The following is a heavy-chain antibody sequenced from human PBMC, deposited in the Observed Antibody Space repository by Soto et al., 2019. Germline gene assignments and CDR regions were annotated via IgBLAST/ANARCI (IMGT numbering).Heavy chain of an antibody. CDR3: AFGNLSYYFDY. Sequence: QVQLVESGGGVVQPGTSLRLSCVASGFAFSSFGMHWVRQAPGKGLEWVAIIWYDGSDKYYGDSVKGRFTISRDNSKNTLFLQMNSLRAEDTAVYHCAFGNLSYYFDYWGQGTQVTVSS. CDR1: GFAFSSFG. J-gene: IGHJ4*02. D-gene: IGHD3-16*01. V-gene: IGHV3-33*01. CDR2: IWYDGSDK.